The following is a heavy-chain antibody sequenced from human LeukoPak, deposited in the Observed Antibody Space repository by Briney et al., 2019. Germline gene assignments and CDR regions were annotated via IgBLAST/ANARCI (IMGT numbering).Heavy chain of an antibody. Sequence: SETLSLTCTVSGGSISSYYWSWIRQPAGKGLEWIGRIYTSGSTNYNPSLKSRVTMSVDTSKNQFSLKLSSVTAADTAVYYCASIRYSSSSYWFDPWGQGTLVTVSP. CDR2: IYTSGST. CDR3: ASIRYSSSSYWFDP. CDR1: GGSISSYY. J-gene: IGHJ5*02. D-gene: IGHD6-6*01. V-gene: IGHV4-4*07.